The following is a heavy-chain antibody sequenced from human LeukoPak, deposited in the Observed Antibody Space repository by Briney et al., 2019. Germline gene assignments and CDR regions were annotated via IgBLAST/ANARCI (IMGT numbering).Heavy chain of an antibody. D-gene: IGHD3-22*01. J-gene: IGHJ3*02. V-gene: IGHV4-39*07. CDR3: ARVRDETGYDSDAFDI. CDR2: IYFSGST. Sequence: SETLSLTCTVSGGSVSSSSFYWGWIRQPPGKGLEWIGSIYFSGSTYYNPSLQSRVTISVDTSKNQFSLKLSSVTAADTAVYYRARVRDETGYDSDAFDIWGQGTMVTVSP. CDR1: GGSVSSSSFY.